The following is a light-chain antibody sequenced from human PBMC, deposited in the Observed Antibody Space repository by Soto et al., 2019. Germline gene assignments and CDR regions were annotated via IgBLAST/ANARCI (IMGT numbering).Light chain of an antibody. Sequence: QSALTQPASVSGSPGQSITISCTGTSNDVGGYNLVSWFQQHPGKAPKLMISEVNKRPSGVSNRFSGSKSANTASLTISGLQAEDEADYSCCSHVGGRSPQWVFGGGTKLTVL. V-gene: IGLV2-23*02. J-gene: IGLJ3*02. CDR3: CSHVGGRSPQWV. CDR1: SNDVGGYNL. CDR2: EVN.